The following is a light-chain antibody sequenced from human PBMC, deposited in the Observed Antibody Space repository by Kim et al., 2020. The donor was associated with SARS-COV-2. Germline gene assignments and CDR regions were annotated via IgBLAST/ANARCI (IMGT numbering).Light chain of an antibody. CDR2: KAS. J-gene: IGKJ2*01. Sequence: DIQMTQSPSILSASVGDRVTITCRASQSISSWLAWYQQKPGKAPEVLIYKASSLKSGVPSRFSGSGSGTEFTLTISSLQPDDFATYYCQQYNGCFGQGTKLEIK. CDR1: QSISSW. CDR3: QQYNGC. V-gene: IGKV1-5*03.